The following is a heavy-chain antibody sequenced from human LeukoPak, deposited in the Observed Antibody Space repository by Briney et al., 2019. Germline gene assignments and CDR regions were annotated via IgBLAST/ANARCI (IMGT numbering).Heavy chain of an antibody. CDR2: ISSSSNTI. V-gene: IGHV3-48*02. CDR3: ARVYSSPLRSPFDY. J-gene: IGHJ4*02. D-gene: IGHD6-13*01. CDR1: GFTFSSYS. Sequence: GGSLRLSCAASGFTFSSYSMNWVRQAPGKGLEWVSSISSSSNTIYYADSVKGRFTISRDNAKNSLYLQMNSLRDEDTAVYYCARVYSSPLRSPFDYWGQGTLVTVSS.